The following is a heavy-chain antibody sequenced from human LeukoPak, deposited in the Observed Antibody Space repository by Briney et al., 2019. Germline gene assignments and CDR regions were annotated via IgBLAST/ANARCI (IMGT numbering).Heavy chain of an antibody. Sequence: GGSLGLSCAASGFTFSSYSMNWVRQAPGKGLEWVSSISSSSSYIYYADSVKGRFTISRDNAKNSLYLQMNSLRAEDTAVYYCAREGSTSDSSFDPWGQGTLVTVSS. D-gene: IGHD2-2*01. CDR2: ISSSSSYI. CDR3: AREGSTSDSSFDP. J-gene: IGHJ5*02. V-gene: IGHV3-21*01. CDR1: GFTFSSYS.